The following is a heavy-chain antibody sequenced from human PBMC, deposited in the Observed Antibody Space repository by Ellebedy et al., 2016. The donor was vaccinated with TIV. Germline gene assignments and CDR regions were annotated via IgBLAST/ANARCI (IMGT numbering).Heavy chain of an antibody. CDR2: ISGGGDSI. D-gene: IGHD4-17*01. CDR3: RQGHYANY. V-gene: IGHV3-23*01. Sequence: GESLKISXAAAGFTFKDFFMSWVRQAPGKRLEWVSTISGGGDSIYVADSVKGRFTISRDNSRNTVYLQMNSLRAEDTAIYYCRQGHYANYWGQGTLVTVSS. J-gene: IGHJ4*02. CDR1: GFTFKDFF.